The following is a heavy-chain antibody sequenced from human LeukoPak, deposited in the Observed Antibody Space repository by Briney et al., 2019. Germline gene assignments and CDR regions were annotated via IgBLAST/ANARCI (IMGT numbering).Heavy chain of an antibody. Sequence: GGSLRLSCAASGFTFSSYSMNWVRQAPGKGLEWVSYISSSSAIYYADSVKGRFTISRDNAKNSLYLQMNSLRAEDTAVYYCARDRASSNYYGMDVWGQGTTVTVSS. D-gene: IGHD3-10*01. V-gene: IGHV3-48*01. CDR1: GFTFSSYS. J-gene: IGHJ6*02. CDR3: ARDRASSNYYGMDV. CDR2: ISSSSAI.